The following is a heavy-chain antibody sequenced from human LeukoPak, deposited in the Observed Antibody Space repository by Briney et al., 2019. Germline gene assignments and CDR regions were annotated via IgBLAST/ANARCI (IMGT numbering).Heavy chain of an antibody. J-gene: IGHJ4*02. CDR1: GFSFSNYA. CDR3: AKYAPPTTVVTRFFDY. D-gene: IGHD4-23*01. Sequence: GGSLRLSCAASGFSFSNYAMTWVRQAPGKGLEWVSVIGSDGGGIQYADSVKGRFSISRDNSKNTLYLQMNSLRVEDTAVYYCAKYAPPTTVVTRFFDYWGQGTLVTVSS. CDR2: IGSDGGGI. V-gene: IGHV3-23*01.